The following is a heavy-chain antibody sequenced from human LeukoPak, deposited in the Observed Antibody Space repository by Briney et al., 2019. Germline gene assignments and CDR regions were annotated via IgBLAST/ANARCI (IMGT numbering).Heavy chain of an antibody. CDR2: INPNSGGT. CDR1: GYNFTDSY. J-gene: IGHJ5*02. D-gene: IGHD6-13*01. CDR3: ARDSPAAGNLFDP. Sequence: GASVKVSCKASGYNFTDSYIHWVRQAPGQGLEWMGWINPNSGGTHYAQKLQGRVTMTRDTSINTAYMELNSLRSDDTAIYYCARDSPAAGNLFDPWGQGTLVTVSS. V-gene: IGHV1-2*02.